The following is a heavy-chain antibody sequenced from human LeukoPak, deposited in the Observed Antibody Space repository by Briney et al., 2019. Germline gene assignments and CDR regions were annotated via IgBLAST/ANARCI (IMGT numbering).Heavy chain of an antibody. D-gene: IGHD3-9*01. Sequence: GGPLRLSCAASGFTFSSYAMSWVPQAPGKGLEWVSALTASGETTYYADSVKGRFTISRDNSKNTLFLQMNSLSPEDTAVYYCAANGESTDWHWNYWGQGTLITVSS. V-gene: IGHV3-23*01. J-gene: IGHJ4*02. CDR3: AANGESTDWHWNY. CDR2: LTASGETT. CDR1: GFTFSSYA.